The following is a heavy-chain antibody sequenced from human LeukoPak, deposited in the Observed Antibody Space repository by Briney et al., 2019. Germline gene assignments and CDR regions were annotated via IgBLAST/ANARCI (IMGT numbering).Heavy chain of an antibody. J-gene: IGHJ4*02. CDR2: IYHSGST. D-gene: IGHD3-10*01. V-gene: IGHV4-39*07. CDR1: GGSISSSSYY. Sequence: SETLSLTCTVSGGSISSSSYYWGWIRQPPGKGLEWIGSIYHSGSTYYNPSLKSRVTISVDTSKNQFSLKLSSVTAADTAVYYCARLQGSGSYYRRDYWGQGTLVTVSS. CDR3: ARLQGSGSYYRRDY.